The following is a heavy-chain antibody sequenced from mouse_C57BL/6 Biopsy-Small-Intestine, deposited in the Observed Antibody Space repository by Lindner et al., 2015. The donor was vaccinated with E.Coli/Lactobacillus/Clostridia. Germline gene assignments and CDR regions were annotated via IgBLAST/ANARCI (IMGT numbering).Heavy chain of an antibody. D-gene: IGHD1-1*01. CDR1: GGTFGSYA. J-gene: IGHJ1*01. CDR2: IIPIFGTT. V-gene: IGHV1S126*01. Sequence: SVKVSCKASGGTFGSYAINWVRQAPGQGLEWMGGIIPIFGTTTVNYAQKFQDRVTITADESTSTAYMELSSLRSEDTAVYYCARDYRLRSQLRSDYYYYGLDVWGQGTTVTVSS. CDR3: ARDYRLRSQLRSDYYYYGLDV.